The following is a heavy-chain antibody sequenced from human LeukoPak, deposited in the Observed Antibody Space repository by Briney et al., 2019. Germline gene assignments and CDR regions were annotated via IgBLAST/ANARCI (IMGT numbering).Heavy chain of an antibody. CDR1: GGTFSNYA. CDR3: ARDDCGGDCYPPPSVNAFDI. V-gene: IGHV1-69*13. D-gene: IGHD2-21*01. Sequence: GASVKVSCKASGGTFSNYAISWVRQAPGQGLEWMGGIIPIFGTANYAQKFQGRVTITADESTSTAYMELSSLRSEDTAVYYCARDDCGGDCYPPPSVNAFDIWGQGTMVTVSS. J-gene: IGHJ3*02. CDR2: IIPIFGTA.